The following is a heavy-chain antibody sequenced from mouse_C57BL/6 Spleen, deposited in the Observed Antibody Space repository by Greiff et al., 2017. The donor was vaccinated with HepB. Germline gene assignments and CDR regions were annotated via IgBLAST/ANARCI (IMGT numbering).Heavy chain of an antibody. CDR3: ARTGLDSDYDYDKAWFAY. CDR1: GFSLTSYG. Sequence: VKLMESGPGLVQPSQSLSITCTVSGFSLTSYGVHWVRQSPGKGLEWLGVIWSGGSTDYNAAFISRLSISKDNSKSQVFFKMNSLQADDTAIYYCARTGLDSDYDYDKAWFAYWGQGTLVTVSA. J-gene: IGHJ3*01. CDR2: IWSGGST. V-gene: IGHV2-2*01. D-gene: IGHD2-4*01.